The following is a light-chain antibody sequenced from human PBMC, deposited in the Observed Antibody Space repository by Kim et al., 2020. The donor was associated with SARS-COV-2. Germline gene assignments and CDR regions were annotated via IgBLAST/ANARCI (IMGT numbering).Light chain of an antibody. Sequence: SYELTQPSSLSVSPGQTARINCSGDVLPKKFARWFQQKPGQAPVLVIYKDTERPSGIPERFSGSSSGTTVTLTITGAQVEDEADYYCYSVADSVGVFGGGTNLTVL. CDR2: KDT. CDR3: YSVADSVGV. CDR1: VLPKKF. V-gene: IGLV3-27*01. J-gene: IGLJ3*02.